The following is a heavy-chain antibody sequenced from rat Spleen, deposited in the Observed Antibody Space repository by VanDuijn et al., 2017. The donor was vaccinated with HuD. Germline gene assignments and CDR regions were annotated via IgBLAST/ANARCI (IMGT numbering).Heavy chain of an antibody. V-gene: IGHV5-46*01. D-gene: IGHD1-2*01. CDR2: ISSGGGGT. CDR3: TRESYSTFDY. J-gene: IGHJ2*01. CDR1: GFTFSSFP. Sequence: EVQLVESGGGLVQPGRSLNLSCAASGFTFSSFPMAWVRQAPKKGLEWVASISSGGGGTYYRDSVKGRFTISRDNAQNAIYLQMNSLKSEETATYYCTRESYSTFDYWGQGVMVTVSS.